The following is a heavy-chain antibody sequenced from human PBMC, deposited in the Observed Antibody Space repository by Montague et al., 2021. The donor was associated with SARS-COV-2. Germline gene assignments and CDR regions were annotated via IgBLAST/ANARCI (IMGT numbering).Heavy chain of an antibody. Sequence: SETLSLTCTVSGASISRSSYYWGWIRQPPGKGLEWIGNIYYSGNTHYNPSLKSRVTISVDTSKNQVSLTLSSVTAADTAIYYCARQGNSGNLIDYWGQGTLVTVSS. J-gene: IGHJ4*02. CDR1: GASISRSSYY. D-gene: IGHD3-10*01. CDR3: ARQGNSGNLIDY. CDR2: IYYSGNT. V-gene: IGHV4-39*01.